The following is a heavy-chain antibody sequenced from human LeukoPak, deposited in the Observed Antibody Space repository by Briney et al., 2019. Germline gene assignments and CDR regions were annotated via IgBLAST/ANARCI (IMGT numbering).Heavy chain of an antibody. V-gene: IGHV1-46*01. Sequence: ASVKVSCKASGYTFTSYYMHWVRQAPGQGLEWMGIISPSGGGTSYAQKFQGRVTMTRDMSTSTDYMELSSLRSEDTAVYYCARDNSVEDTAWWFDPWGQGTLVTVSS. CDR3: ARDNSVEDTAWWFDP. CDR2: ISPSGGGT. D-gene: IGHD4-23*01. CDR1: GYTFTSYY. J-gene: IGHJ5*02.